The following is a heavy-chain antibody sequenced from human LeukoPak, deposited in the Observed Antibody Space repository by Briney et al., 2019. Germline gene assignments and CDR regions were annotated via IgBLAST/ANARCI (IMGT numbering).Heavy chain of an antibody. J-gene: IGHJ3*02. CDR2: IYYRGST. CDR1: GGSISSSSYY. CDR3: ARPRWGYGGNSGAFDI. Sequence: SETLSLTCTVSGGSISSSSYYWGWIRQPPGKGLEWIGSIYYRGSTYYNPSLKSRVTISVDTSKNQFSLKLSSVTAADTAVYYCARPRWGYGGNSGAFDIWGQGTMVTVSS. V-gene: IGHV4-39*07. D-gene: IGHD4-23*01.